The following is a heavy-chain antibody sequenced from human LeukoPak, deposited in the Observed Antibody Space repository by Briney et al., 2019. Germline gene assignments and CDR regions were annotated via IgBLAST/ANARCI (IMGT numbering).Heavy chain of an antibody. CDR2: IKQGGSEK. CDR3: ARGGQWPVDY. J-gene: IGHJ4*02. Sequence: RGSLRLSCAASGFTFSSYYMSWVRQAPGKGLEWVANIKQGGSEKYYVDSVKGRFTISRDNAKNSLYLQMNSLRAEDTAVYYCARGGQWPVDYWGQGTLVTVSS. CDR1: GFTFSSYY. V-gene: IGHV3-7*01. D-gene: IGHD6-19*01.